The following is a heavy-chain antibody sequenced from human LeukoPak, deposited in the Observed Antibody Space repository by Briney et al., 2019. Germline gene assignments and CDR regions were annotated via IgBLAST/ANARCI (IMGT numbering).Heavy chain of an antibody. CDR3: ATGLEVRGVIITLSGYYYGMDV. J-gene: IGHJ6*02. CDR2: INPSGGST. D-gene: IGHD3-10*01. CDR1: GYTFTSYY. Sequence: ASVKVSCKASGYTFTSYYMHWVRQAPGQGLEWMGIINPSGGSTSYAQKFQGRVTMTRDTSTSTVYMELSSLRSEDTAVYYCATGLEVRGVIITLSGYYYGMDVWGQGTTVTVSS. V-gene: IGHV1-46*01.